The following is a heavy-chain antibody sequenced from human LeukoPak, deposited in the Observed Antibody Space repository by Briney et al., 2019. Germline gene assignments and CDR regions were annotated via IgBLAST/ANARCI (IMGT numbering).Heavy chain of an antibody. J-gene: IGHJ5*02. CDR3: ARAAAVSGAFRDNWFDP. CDR2: ISYDGSNK. Sequence: GGSLRLSCAASGFTFSRYGMHWVRQAPGKGLEWVTAISYDGSNKYYADSVKGRFTISRDNSKNTLYLQMNSLRAEDTAVYYCARAAAVSGAFRDNWFDPWGQGTLVTVSS. V-gene: IGHV3-30*04. D-gene: IGHD6-13*01. CDR1: GFTFSRYG.